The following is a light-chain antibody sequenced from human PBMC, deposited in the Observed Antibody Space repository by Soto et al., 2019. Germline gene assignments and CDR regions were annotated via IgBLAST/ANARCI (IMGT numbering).Light chain of an antibody. CDR3: QQYDNLPLT. CDR2: DAS. Sequence: DIQMTQSPSSVSASVGDRVTLTCQASQDITNYLHWYQQKPGKAPNLLIYDASNLETGVPSRFSGSGSGTHFTLTISSLQAEDIATYYCQQYDNLPLTFGGGTKVEIK. J-gene: IGKJ4*01. CDR1: QDITNY. V-gene: IGKV1-33*01.